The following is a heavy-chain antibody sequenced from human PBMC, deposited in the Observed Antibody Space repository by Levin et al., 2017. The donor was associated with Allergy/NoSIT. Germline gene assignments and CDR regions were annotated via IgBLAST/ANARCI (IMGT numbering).Heavy chain of an antibody. V-gene: IGHV3-30-3*01. Sequence: GGSLRLSCAASGFTFSSYAMHWVRQAPGKGLEWVAVISYDGSNKYYADSVKGRFTISRDNSKNTLYLQMNSLRAEDTAVYYCATTNIVAFDYWGQGTLVTVSS. J-gene: IGHJ4*02. CDR2: ISYDGSNK. CDR3: ATTNIVAFDY. CDR1: GFTFSSYA. D-gene: IGHD5-12*01.